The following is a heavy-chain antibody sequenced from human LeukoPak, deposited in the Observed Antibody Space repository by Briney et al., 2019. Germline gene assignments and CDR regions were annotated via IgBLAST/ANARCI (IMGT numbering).Heavy chain of an antibody. V-gene: IGHV3-11*04. J-gene: IGHJ4*02. D-gene: IGHD3-22*01. CDR1: GLTFSDYY. CDR2: ISSSGNTI. Sequence: GGSLRLSCAASGLTFSDYYMSWIRQAPGKGLEWVSYISSSGNTIYYADSVKGRFTISRDNAMNSLYLQMNSLRAEDTAVYYCARDAYYYDSSGYYVYWAQGTLVTVSS. CDR3: ARDAYYYDSSGYYVY.